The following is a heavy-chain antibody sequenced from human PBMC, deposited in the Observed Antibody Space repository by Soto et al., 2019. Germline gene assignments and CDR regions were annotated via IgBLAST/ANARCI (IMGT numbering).Heavy chain of an antibody. Sequence: SGLTLVNPTQTLTLTFTFSGFSLSTYGVGVGWIRQPPGKALEWLALISWDADKRYSPSLKSRLTITKDTSKNQVVLTMTNMDPVDTGTYFCAHSGRYEGPSENFDYWGQGTLVTVSS. CDR3: AHSGRYEGPSENFDY. V-gene: IGHV2-5*02. D-gene: IGHD2-2*01. CDR2: ISWDADK. CDR1: GFSLSTYGVG. J-gene: IGHJ4*02.